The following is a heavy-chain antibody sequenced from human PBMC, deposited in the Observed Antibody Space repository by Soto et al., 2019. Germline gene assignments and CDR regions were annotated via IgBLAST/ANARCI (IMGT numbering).Heavy chain of an antibody. CDR3: ARDPGGTDSAEWTYYFHY. CDR2: ISYDGRNK. D-gene: IGHD3-16*01. V-gene: IGHV3-30-3*01. J-gene: IGHJ4*02. CDR1: GFTFSSYA. Sequence: QVQLVESGGGVVQPGRSLRLSCEASGFTFSSYAMHWVRQAPGKGLERVAVISYDGRNKYYADSVKGRFTISRDNSKNTLYLQMNSLRAEDTAVYYCARDPGGTDSAEWTYYFHYWGQGTLVTVSS.